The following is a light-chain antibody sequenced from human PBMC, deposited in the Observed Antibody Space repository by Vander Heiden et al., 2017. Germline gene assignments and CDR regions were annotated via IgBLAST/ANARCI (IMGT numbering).Light chain of an antibody. CDR2: AAS. J-gene: IGKJ2*03. CDR3: QQGYSAPPMYS. Sequence: DIQMIQSPSSLSASVGDRVSITCRASQSISKYLNWYQQKPGKAPKLLVYAASTLQSGVPSRFSGSGSGTDFTLTISSLQPADFATYYCQQGYSAPPMYSFGPGTKLEIK. CDR1: QSISKY. V-gene: IGKV1-39*01.